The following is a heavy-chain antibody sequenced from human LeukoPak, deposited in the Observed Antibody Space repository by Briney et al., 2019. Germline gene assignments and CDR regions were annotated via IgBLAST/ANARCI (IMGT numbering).Heavy chain of an antibody. CDR3: ARVASRGVVTAALDY. CDR1: GYTFTSYY. Sequence: GASVKVSCKASGYTFTSYYMHWVRQAPGQGLEWMGLINPSGGSTSYAQKFQGRVTMTRDTSTSTVYMELSSLRSEDTAVYYCARVASRGVVTAALDYWGQGTLVTVSS. J-gene: IGHJ4*02. CDR2: INPSGGST. V-gene: IGHV1-46*01. D-gene: IGHD2-21*02.